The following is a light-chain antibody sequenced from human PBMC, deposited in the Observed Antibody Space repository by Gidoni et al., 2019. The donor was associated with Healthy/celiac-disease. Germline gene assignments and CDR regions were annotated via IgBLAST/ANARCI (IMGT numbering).Light chain of an antibody. Sequence: DIVMTQSPDSLAVSLGERATINRKSSQSVLYSSNNENYLAWYQQKPGQPPKLLIYWASTREAGVPDRVSGSGSGTDFTLTISSLQAEDVAVYYCQQYDSTPRTFXQXTKVEIK. CDR3: QQYDSTPRT. J-gene: IGKJ1*01. CDR1: QSVLYSSNNENY. V-gene: IGKV4-1*01. CDR2: WAS.